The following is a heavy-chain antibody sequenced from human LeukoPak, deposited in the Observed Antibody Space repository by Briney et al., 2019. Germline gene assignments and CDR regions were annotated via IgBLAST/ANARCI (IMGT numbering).Heavy chain of an antibody. J-gene: IGHJ6*03. Sequence: ASVKVSCKASGYTFTSYTIHWVRQAPGQRLEWMGWINAGNGNTKYSQELQDRVTITRDTSASTPYMELSSLRSEDMAVYYCERGRHEPRIWPKRRYEYYHYMDVWGKGTTVTVSS. D-gene: IGHD1-1*01. V-gene: IGHV1-3*03. CDR1: GYTFTSYT. CDR3: ERGRHEPRIWPKRRYEYYHYMDV. CDR2: INAGNGNT.